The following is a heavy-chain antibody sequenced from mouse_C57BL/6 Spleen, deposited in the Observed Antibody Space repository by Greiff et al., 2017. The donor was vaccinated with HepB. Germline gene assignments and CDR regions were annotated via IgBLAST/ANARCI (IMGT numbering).Heavy chain of an antibody. J-gene: IGHJ4*01. CDR3: ARITTVVENYAMDY. CDR2: IDPSDSYT. D-gene: IGHD1-1*01. CDR1: GYTFTSYW. Sequence: QLQQPGAELVKPGASVKLSCKASGYTFTSYWMQWVKQRPGQGLEWIGEIDPSDSYTNYNQKFKGKATLTVDTSSSTAYMQLSSLTSEDSAVYYCARITTVVENYAMDYWGQGTSVTVSS. V-gene: IGHV1-50*01.